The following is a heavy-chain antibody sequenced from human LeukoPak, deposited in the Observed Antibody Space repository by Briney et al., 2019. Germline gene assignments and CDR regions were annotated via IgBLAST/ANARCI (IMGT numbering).Heavy chain of an antibody. CDR2: INWNGGST. J-gene: IGHJ3*02. Sequence: GGSLRLSCAACGFTFDDYGMSWLRHAPGKGLEWVSGINWNGGSTGYADSVKGRFTISRDNAKNSLSLQMNSLRAEDTALYYCAKDMGGTSFAFDIWGQGTMVTVSS. D-gene: IGHD1-1*01. CDR3: AKDMGGTSFAFDI. CDR1: GFTFDDYG. V-gene: IGHV3-20*04.